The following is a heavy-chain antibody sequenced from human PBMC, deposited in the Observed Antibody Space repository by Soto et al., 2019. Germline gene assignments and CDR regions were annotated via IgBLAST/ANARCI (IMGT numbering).Heavy chain of an antibody. Sequence: QVQLQQWGAGLLKPSETLSLTCAVYGGSFSGYYWRGIHQPPGKGLEWIGEINHSGSTNYNPSLKSRVTRSVYTSKNQFYLKLRSVTAADMYLYDSARGACSSCWSLYWGQGTLVTVSS. CDR2: INHSGST. CDR3: ARGACSSCWSLY. J-gene: IGHJ4*02. CDR1: GGSFSGYY. D-gene: IGHD6-19*01. V-gene: IGHV4-34*01.